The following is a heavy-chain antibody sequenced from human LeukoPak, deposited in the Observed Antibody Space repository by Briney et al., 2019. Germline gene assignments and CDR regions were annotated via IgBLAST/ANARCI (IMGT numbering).Heavy chain of an antibody. J-gene: IGHJ4*02. CDR1: GYTFSDNY. CDR3: AREGRWIQLPDY. CDR2: INPNSGGT. V-gene: IGHV1-2*02. D-gene: IGHD5-18*01. Sequence: ASVKVSCTASGYTFSDNYIHWVRQAPGQGLEWMGWINPNSGGTNYAQKFQGRVTMTRDTSISTAYMELSRLRSDDTAVYYCAREGRWIQLPDYWGQGTLVTVSS.